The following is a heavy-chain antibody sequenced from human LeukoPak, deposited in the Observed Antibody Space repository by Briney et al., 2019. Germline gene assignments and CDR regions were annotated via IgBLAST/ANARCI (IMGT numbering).Heavy chain of an antibody. J-gene: IGHJ4*02. CDR1: GFTFSSYE. V-gene: IGHV3-48*03. Sequence: PGGSLRLSCAASGFTFSSYEMNWVRQAPGKGLEWVSYISSSGSTIYYADSVKGRFTISRDNAKNSLYLQMNSLRAEDTAVYYCAREVLWFGEFPDYWGQGTLVTVSS. CDR3: AREVLWFGEFPDY. CDR2: ISSSGSTI. D-gene: IGHD3-10*01.